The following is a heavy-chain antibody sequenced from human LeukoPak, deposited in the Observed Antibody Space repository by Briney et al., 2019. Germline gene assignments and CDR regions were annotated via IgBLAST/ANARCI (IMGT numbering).Heavy chain of an antibody. CDR2: ISWNSGSI. V-gene: IGHV3-9*01. CDR1: GFTFDDYA. J-gene: IGHJ4*02. Sequence: GRSLRLSCAASGFTFDDYAMHWVRQAPGKGLEWVSGISWNSGSIGYADSVKGRFTISRDNAKNSLYLQMNSLRAEDTALYYCAKGSGYCDYWGQGTLVTVSS. D-gene: IGHD3-3*01. CDR3: AKGSGYCDY.